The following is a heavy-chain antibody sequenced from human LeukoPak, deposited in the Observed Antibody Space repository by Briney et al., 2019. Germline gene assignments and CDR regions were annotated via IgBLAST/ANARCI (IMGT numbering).Heavy chain of an antibody. V-gene: IGHV1-69*13. CDR3: ASGVYDILTGDYYYYYMDV. CDR2: IIPIFGTA. D-gene: IGHD3-9*01. CDR1: GGTFSSYA. J-gene: IGHJ6*03. Sequence: SVKVSCKASGGTFSSYAISWVRQAPGQGLERVGGIIPIFGTANYAQKFQGRVTITADESTSTAYMEKSSLRSEDTAVYYCASGVYDILTGDYYYYYMDVWGKGTTVTISS.